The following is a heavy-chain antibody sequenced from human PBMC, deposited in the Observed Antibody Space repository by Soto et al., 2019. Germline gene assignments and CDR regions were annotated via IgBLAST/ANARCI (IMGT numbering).Heavy chain of an antibody. Sequence: SETLSLTCTVSGGSISSYYWSWIRQPPGKGLEWIGYIYYSGSTNYNPSLKSRVTISVDTSKNQFSLKLSSVTAADTAVYYCARVDDFWSGFGPFDPWGQGTLVTVSS. CDR1: GGSISSYY. CDR3: ARVDDFWSGFGPFDP. D-gene: IGHD3-3*01. CDR2: IYYSGST. V-gene: IGHV4-59*01. J-gene: IGHJ5*02.